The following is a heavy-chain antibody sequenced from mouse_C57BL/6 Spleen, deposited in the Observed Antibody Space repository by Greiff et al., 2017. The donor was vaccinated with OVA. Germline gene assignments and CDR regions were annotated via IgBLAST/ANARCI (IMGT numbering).Heavy chain of an antibody. CDR1: GYSFTGYY. CDR2: INPSTGGT. CDR3: ARNGYH. Sequence: EVQLQQSGPELVKPGASVKISCKASGYSFTGYYMNWVKQSPEKSLEWIGEINPSTGGTTYNQKFKAKATLTVDKSSSTAYMQLKSLTSEDSAVYYCARNGYHWGQGTLVTVSA. J-gene: IGHJ3*01. V-gene: IGHV1-42*01.